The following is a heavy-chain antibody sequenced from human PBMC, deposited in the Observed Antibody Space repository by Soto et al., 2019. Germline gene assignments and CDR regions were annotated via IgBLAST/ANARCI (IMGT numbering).Heavy chain of an antibody. CDR2: INAGNGNT. CDR3: ARDLSAAPGY. V-gene: IGHV1-3*01. CDR1: GYTFTSYA. J-gene: IGHJ4*02. Sequence: QVQLVQSGAEVKKPGASVKVSCKASGYTFTSYAMHWVRQAPGQRLEWMGWINAGNGNTKYSQKFQGRVTITRDTSESTAYLELSSLTSEHTAVYYGARDLSAAPGYWGQGTLVTVSS. D-gene: IGHD2-2*01.